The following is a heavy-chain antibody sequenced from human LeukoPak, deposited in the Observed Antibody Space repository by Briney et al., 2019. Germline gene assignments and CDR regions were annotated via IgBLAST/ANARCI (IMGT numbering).Heavy chain of an antibody. J-gene: IGHJ4*02. CDR1: GGSISRDY. CDR3: AYSVVVAVTPFY. Sequence: PSETLSLTCTVSGGSISRDYWNWIRQPPGKGLEWIGDIDYSGRTNYNPSLKSRVTISVDTSKSQFSLKLRSVTAADTAVYYCAYSVVVAVTPFYWGQGTLVTVSS. D-gene: IGHD2-15*01. CDR2: IDYSGRT. V-gene: IGHV4-59*08.